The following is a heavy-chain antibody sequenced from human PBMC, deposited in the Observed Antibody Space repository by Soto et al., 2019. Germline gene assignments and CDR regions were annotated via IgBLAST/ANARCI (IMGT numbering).Heavy chain of an antibody. D-gene: IGHD3-10*01. Sequence: ASVKVSCKASGGTFSSYAISWVRQAPGQGLEWMGGIIPIFGTANYAQKFQGRVTITADESTSTAYMELSSLRSEDTAVYYCARDGYGSGNYLLRYYYGKDVWSQGTTVTVSS. CDR3: ARDGYGSGNYLLRYYYGKDV. CDR1: GGTFSSYA. V-gene: IGHV1-69*13. J-gene: IGHJ6*02. CDR2: IIPIFGTA.